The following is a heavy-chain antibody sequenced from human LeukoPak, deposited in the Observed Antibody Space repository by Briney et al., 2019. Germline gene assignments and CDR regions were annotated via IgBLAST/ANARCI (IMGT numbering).Heavy chain of an antibody. D-gene: IGHD2-15*01. V-gene: IGHV3-23*01. Sequence: GGSLRLSCAASGSTFSSYGMNWVRQAPGKGLEWVSAISSRGGHTFYADSVKGRFTISRDNSKNTLYLQMNSLRAEDTAVYYCAKDAWDIVVVVAANYFDYWGQGTLVTVSS. CDR1: GSTFSSYG. CDR3: AKDAWDIVVVVAANYFDY. J-gene: IGHJ4*02. CDR2: ISSRGGHT.